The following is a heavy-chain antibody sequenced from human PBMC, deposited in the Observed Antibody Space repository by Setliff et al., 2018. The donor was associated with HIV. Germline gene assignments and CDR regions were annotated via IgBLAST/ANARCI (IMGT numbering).Heavy chain of an antibody. Sequence: SETLSLTCAVYGGSFNGYYWSWIRQPPGKGLEWIGEINHSGSTNYNPSLKSRVTMSVDKSKNQFSLRLSSVTAADTAVYYCARVQVSGTYPIDYWGQGTLVTVSS. V-gene: IGHV4-34*01. J-gene: IGHJ4*02. CDR2: INHSGST. CDR1: GGSFNGYY. CDR3: ARVQVSGTYPIDY. D-gene: IGHD3-10*01.